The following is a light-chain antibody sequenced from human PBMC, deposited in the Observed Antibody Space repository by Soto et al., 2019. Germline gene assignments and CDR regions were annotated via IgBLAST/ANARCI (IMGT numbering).Light chain of an antibody. CDR2: KAS. Sequence: DIQMTQSPSTLSASVGDRVTITCRASQSISSWLAWYQQKPGKAPKLLIYKASSLESGVPSRFSGSGSGAEFILTISSLQPDDFANYYCQQYNSYSWTFGQGNKVEIK. V-gene: IGKV1-5*03. J-gene: IGKJ1*01. CDR3: QQYNSYSWT. CDR1: QSISSW.